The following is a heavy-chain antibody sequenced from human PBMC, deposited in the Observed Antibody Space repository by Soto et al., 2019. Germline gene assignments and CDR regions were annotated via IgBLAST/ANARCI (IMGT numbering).Heavy chain of an antibody. CDR3: ASRGSGSDYGY. CDR2: ISGSGGST. CDR1: GFTFSSYA. J-gene: IGHJ4*02. Sequence: EVQLLESGGGLVQPGGSLRLSCAASGFTFSSYAMRWVRQAPVKGLEWVSAISGSGGSTYYADSVKGRFTISRDNSKITLYLQMNSLRVEDTAVYCCASRGSGSDYGYWGQGTLVTVSS. D-gene: IGHD1-26*01. V-gene: IGHV3-23*01.